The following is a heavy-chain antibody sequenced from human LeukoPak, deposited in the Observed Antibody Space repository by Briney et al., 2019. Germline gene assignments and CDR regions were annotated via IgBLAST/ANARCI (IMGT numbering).Heavy chain of an antibody. V-gene: IGHV1-69*05. CDR2: IIPIFGTA. CDR1: GGTFSSYA. J-gene: IGHJ5*02. D-gene: IGHD3-22*01. Sequence: SVKVSCKASGGTFSSYAISWVRQAPGQGLEWIGGIIPIFGTANYAQKFQGRVTITTDESTSTAYMELSSLRSEDTAVYYCARTNYYDSSGYYYVWFDPWGQGTLVTVS. CDR3: ARTNYYDSSGYYYVWFDP.